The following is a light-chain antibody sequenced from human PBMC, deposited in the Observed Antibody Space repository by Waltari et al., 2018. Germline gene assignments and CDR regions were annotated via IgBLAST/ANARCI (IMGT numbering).Light chain of an antibody. V-gene: IGLV3-21*01. Sequence: SYVLTQPPSVSVAPGETARITCGGNNLESKSVHWYRQRPGQAPVVVISYDNDRAAGIPERFPGSNSGNTATLTISRVEAGDEADYYCQVWDANTDPGVFGTGTEVTVL. CDR3: QVWDANTDPGV. J-gene: IGLJ1*01. CDR1: NLESKS. CDR2: YDN.